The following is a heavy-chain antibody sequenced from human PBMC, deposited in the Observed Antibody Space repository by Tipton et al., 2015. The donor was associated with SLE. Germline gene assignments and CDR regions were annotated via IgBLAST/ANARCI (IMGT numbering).Heavy chain of an antibody. J-gene: IGHJ3*02. CDR3: ASGVVTNNLGAFNI. Sequence: TLSLTCTVSGGSISSSYYWGWIRQPPGKGLEWIATIYYSGSAYHNPSLKSRVTISVDTSKNQFSLRVSSVTAADTAVYYCASGVVTNNLGAFNIWGQGTMVTVSS. V-gene: IGHV4-39*01. CDR2: IYYSGSA. D-gene: IGHD4-17*01. CDR1: GGSISSSYY.